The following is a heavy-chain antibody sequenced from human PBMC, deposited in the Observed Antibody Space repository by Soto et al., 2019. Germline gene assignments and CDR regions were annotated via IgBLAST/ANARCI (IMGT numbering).Heavy chain of an antibody. CDR2: IYYSGST. V-gene: IGHV4-59*01. CDR1: GGSIGSYY. J-gene: IGHJ4*02. Sequence: SETLSLTCTVSGGSIGSYYWSWIRQPPGKGLEWIGYIYYSGSTNYNPSLKSRVTISVDTSKNQFSLKLSSVTAADTAVYYCARQKDIVVVGYDYWGQGTLVSVSS. D-gene: IGHD2-15*01. CDR3: ARQKDIVVVGYDY.